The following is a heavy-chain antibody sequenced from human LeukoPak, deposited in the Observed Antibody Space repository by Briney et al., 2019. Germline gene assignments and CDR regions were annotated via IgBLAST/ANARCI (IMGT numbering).Heavy chain of an antibody. D-gene: IGHD3-3*01. J-gene: IGHJ4*02. V-gene: IGHV1-2*06. Sequence: ASVKVSCKASGYTFTGYYMHWVRQAPGQGLEWMGRINPNSGGTNYAQKFQGRVTMTRDTSISTAYMELSRLRSDDTAVYYCARGPYSYYDFWSGYYFGYWGQGTLVTVSS. CDR3: ARGPYSYYDFWSGYYFGY. CDR1: GYTFTGYY. CDR2: INPNSGGT.